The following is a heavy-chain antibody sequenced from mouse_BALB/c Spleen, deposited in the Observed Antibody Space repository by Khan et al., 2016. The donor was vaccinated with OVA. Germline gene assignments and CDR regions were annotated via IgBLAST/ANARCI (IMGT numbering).Heavy chain of an antibody. J-gene: IGHJ4*01. CDR2: IWSDGTT. CDR3: ARQPYYHYNIMDY. D-gene: IGHD2-10*01. Sequence: QMQLEESGPGLAAPSQSLSITCTISGFSLTTYGVHWVRQPPGKGLEWLVVIWSDGTTNYNSALKSRLTITKDNSQRQVFLKMNSLQTDDTAIYFCARQPYYHYNIMDYWGQGTSVTVPS. CDR1: GFSLTTYG. V-gene: IGHV2-6-1*01.